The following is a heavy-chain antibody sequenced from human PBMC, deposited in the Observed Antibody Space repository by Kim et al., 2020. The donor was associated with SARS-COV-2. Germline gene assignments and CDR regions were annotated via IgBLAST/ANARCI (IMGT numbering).Heavy chain of an antibody. J-gene: IGHJ6*02. CDR1: GGSISSGGYY. CDR2: IYYSGST. D-gene: IGHD3-3*01. CDR3: ARDPLKNPVPFGYSYYYGMDV. Sequence: SETLSLTCTVSGGSISSGGYYWSWIRQHPGKGLEWIGYIYYSGSTYYNPSLKSRVTISVDTSKNQFSLKLSSVTAAATAVYYCARDPLKNPVPFGYSYYYGMDVWGQGTTVTVSS. V-gene: IGHV4-31*03.